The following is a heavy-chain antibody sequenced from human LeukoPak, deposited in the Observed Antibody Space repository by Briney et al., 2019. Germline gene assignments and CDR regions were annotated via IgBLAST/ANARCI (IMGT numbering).Heavy chain of an antibody. D-gene: IGHD1-14*01. CDR1: GYTFANYY. CDR3: ARGHRQARSRNYYYYMDV. J-gene: IGHJ6*03. Sequence: WASVKISCKASGYTFANYYIHLVRQAPGQGLEWMGLINPSGGSTNYAQKFQGRVTMTRDTSTSTVYMELSSLRSEDTAVYYCARGHRQARSRNYYYYMDVWGKGTTVTISS. V-gene: IGHV1-46*01. CDR2: INPSGGST.